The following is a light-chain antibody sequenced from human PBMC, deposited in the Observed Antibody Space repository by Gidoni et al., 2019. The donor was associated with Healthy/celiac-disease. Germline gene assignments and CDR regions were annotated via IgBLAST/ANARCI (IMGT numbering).Light chain of an antibody. V-gene: IGKV1-9*01. CDR1: QGISSY. J-gene: IGKJ2*01. Sequence: DIQFTQSPSFLSASVGDRVTITCWASQGISSYLAWYQQKPGKAPKLLIYAASTLQSGVPSRFSGSGSGTEFTLTISSLQPEDFATYYCQQLNSYPPYTFGQGTKLEIK. CDR3: QQLNSYPPYT. CDR2: AAS.